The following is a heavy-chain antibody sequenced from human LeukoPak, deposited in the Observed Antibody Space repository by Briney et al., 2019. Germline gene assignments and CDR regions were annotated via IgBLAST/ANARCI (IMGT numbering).Heavy chain of an antibody. J-gene: IGHJ4*02. CDR1: GFTFSSYA. D-gene: IGHD4-17*01. CDR3: AKTIYGELDY. V-gene: IGHV3-30*04. Sequence: GGSLRLSCAASGFTFSSYAMHWVRQAPGKGLEWVAVISYDGSNKYYADSVKGRFTISRDNSKNTLYLQMNSLRAEDTAVYYCAKTIYGELDYWGQGTLVTVSS. CDR2: ISYDGSNK.